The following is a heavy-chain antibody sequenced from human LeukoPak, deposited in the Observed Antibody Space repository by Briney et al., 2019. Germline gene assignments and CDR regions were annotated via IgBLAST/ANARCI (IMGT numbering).Heavy chain of an antibody. CDR2: IYTSGST. V-gene: IGHV4-61*02. CDR3: ARDKTTRGYFDL. CDR1: GGSISSGSYY. D-gene: IGHD1-7*01. J-gene: IGHJ2*01. Sequence: PSQTLSLTCTVSGGSISSGSYYWSWIRQPAGKGLEWIGRIYTSGSTNYNPSLKSRVTISVDRSKNQFSLRLSSVTAADTAVYYCARDKTTRGYFDLWGRGTLVTVSS.